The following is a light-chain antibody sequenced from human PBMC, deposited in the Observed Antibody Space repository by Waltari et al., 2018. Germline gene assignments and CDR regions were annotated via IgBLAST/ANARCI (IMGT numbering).Light chain of an antibody. Sequence: EILMTQSPATVSVSPGEGATLSCRASQSVNSNLAWYQQKPGQAPMLLIYGASTRATGIPARFSASGSGTEFTLTISSLQSEDFAVYYCQQYNNWWTFGQGTKVEIK. V-gene: IGKV3-15*01. J-gene: IGKJ1*01. CDR1: QSVNSN. CDR3: QQYNNWWT. CDR2: GAS.